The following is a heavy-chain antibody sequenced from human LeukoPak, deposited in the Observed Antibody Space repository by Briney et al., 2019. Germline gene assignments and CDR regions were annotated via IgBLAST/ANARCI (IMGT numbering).Heavy chain of an antibody. CDR1: GFTFSSYS. J-gene: IGHJ4*02. V-gene: IGHV3-21*01. CDR2: ISSSSSYI. D-gene: IGHD6-19*01. CDR3: ASDLAVAGAFGY. Sequence: GGSLRLSCAASGFTFSSYSMNWVRQAPGKGLEWVSSISSSSSYIYYADSVKGRFTISRDNAKNSLYLQMNSLRAEDTAVYYCASDLAVAGAFGYWGQGTLVTVSS.